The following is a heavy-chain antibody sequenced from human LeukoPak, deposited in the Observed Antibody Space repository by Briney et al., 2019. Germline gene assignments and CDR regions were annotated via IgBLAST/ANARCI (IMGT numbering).Heavy chain of an antibody. CDR2: IKGDGSEK. V-gene: IGHV3-7*05. CDR1: GFSFSRYW. D-gene: IGHD5-12*01. J-gene: IGHJ4*02. Sequence: GGSLRLSCAASGFSFSRYWMSWVRQAPGKGLEWVADIKGDGSEKYYVDSLKGRFSISRDNAKNSLSLQLNSLRAEDTAVYYCARDQGWLQFDNWGQGTLVTVSS. CDR3: ARDQGWLQFDN.